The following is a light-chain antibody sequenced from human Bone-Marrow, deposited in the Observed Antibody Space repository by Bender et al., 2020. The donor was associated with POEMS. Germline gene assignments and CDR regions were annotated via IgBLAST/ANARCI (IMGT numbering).Light chain of an antibody. J-gene: IGLJ3*02. Sequence: QSALTQPASVSGSPGQSIAISCTGTSSDVGAYNYVAWYQQYPGKAPKLMIYDVTTRPSGVSNRFSGSKSGNTASLTISGLQAEDEADYYCSSYTSSNTLVFGGGTKLTVL. V-gene: IGLV2-14*01. CDR1: SSDVGAYNY. CDR2: DVT. CDR3: SSYTSSNTLV.